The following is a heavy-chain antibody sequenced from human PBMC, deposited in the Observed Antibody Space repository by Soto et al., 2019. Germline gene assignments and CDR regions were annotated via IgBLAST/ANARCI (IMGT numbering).Heavy chain of an antibody. Sequence: HPWGSLRLSCVGSGFTFSDSVMAWVRQAPGKGLEWLSVMSGDGRTRYALSVTGRFTISRDNSKNTLYLQMRSLRAEDAAAYYCVKWHTSNFDSLPFTGSDFWGQGTQVTVSS. CDR3: VKWHTSNFDSLPFTGSDF. V-gene: IGHV3-23*01. CDR1: GFTFSDSV. J-gene: IGHJ4*02. CDR2: MSGDGRT. D-gene: IGHD3-22*01.